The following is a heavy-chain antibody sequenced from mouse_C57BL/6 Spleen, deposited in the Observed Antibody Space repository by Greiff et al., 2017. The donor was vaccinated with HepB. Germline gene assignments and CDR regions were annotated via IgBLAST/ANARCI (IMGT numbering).Heavy chain of an antibody. CDR2: ISDGGSYT. V-gene: IGHV5-4*03. Sequence: EVKLMESGGGLVKPGGSLKLSCAASGFTFSSYAMSWVRQTPEKRLEWVATISDGGSYTYYPDNVKGRFTISRDNAKNNLYLQMSHLKSDDTAMYYCARNWDENYYAMDYWGQGTSVTVSS. D-gene: IGHD4-1*01. CDR3: ARNWDENYYAMDY. J-gene: IGHJ4*01. CDR1: GFTFSSYA.